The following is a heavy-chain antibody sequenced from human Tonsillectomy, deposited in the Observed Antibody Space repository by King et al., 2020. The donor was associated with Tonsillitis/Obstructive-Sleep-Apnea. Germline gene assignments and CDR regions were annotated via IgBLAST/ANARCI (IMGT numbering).Heavy chain of an antibody. V-gene: IGHV3-23*04. Sequence: QLVQSGGGLVQPGGSLRLSCAASGFTFSNYAMSWVRQAPGKGLEWVSAISGSGGNTYYADSVKGRFTISRDNSKNTLYLQMNSLRAEDTAVYYCAKKDHFDFWSGFKYFDLWGRGTLVTVSS. CDR2: ISGSGGNT. CDR3: AKKDHFDFWSGFKYFDL. J-gene: IGHJ2*01. D-gene: IGHD3-3*01. CDR1: GFTFSNYA.